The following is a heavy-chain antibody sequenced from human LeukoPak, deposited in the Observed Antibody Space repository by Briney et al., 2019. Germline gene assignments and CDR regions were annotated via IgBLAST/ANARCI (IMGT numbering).Heavy chain of an antibody. J-gene: IGHJ4*02. CDR1: GFTFSSYA. D-gene: IGHD4-17*01. CDR3: AKDAKLYGDYPYYSDY. V-gene: IGHV3-23*01. CDR2: ISGSGGST. Sequence: GGSLRLSCAASGFTFSSYAMSWVRQAPGKGLEWVSAISGSGGSTYYADSVKGRFTISRDNSKNTLYLQMNSLRAEDTAVYYCAKDAKLYGDYPYYSDYWGQGTLVTVSS.